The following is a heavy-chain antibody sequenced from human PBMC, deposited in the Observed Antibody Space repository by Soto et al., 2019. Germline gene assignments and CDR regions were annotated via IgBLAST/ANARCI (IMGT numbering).Heavy chain of an antibody. CDR2: MSGSGGST. CDR1: GFTFSNYV. D-gene: IGHD3-10*02. Sequence: EVQLLESGGGLVQPGGSLRLSCAASGFTFSNYVMSWVRQAPGKGLEWVSAMSGSGGSTYYADSVKGRFTISRDNSKNTLYLQMNRLRAEDTAVYYCAKEHTSAFAVHYMDVWGKGTTVTVSS. CDR3: AKEHTSAFAVHYMDV. V-gene: IGHV3-23*01. J-gene: IGHJ6*03.